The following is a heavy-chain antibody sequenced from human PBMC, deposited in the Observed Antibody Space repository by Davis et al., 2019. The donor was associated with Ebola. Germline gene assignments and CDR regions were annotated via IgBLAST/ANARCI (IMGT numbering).Heavy chain of an antibody. CDR3: ARWASVGY. CDR2: IKADGSAK. J-gene: IGHJ4*02. CDR1: GFTFSSSW. D-gene: IGHD1-26*01. V-gene: IGHV3-7*01. Sequence: GGSLRLSCAASGFTFSSSWMTWVRQAPEKGLEWAATIKADGSAKYYVDSVKGRFTISRDNVKNSLYLQMDSLRAEDTAVYYCARWASVGYWGQGTLVTVSS.